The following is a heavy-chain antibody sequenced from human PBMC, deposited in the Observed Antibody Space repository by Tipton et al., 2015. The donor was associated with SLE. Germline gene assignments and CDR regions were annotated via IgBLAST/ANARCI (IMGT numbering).Heavy chain of an antibody. J-gene: IGHJ2*01. Sequence: TLSLTCTVSGASIIIVGYYWSWIRQAAGKGLEWIGHIHSSGPTKYSPSLKSRVTMSIDTSKNQFSLKLSSVTAADTAAYSCARDRVTYFDLWGRGTLVTVSS. V-gene: IGHV4-61*09. D-gene: IGHD2-21*02. CDR2: IHSSGPT. CDR1: GASIIIVGYY. CDR3: ARDRVTYFDL.